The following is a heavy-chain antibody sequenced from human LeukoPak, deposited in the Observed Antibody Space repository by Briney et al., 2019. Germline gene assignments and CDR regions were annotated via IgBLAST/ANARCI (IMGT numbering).Heavy chain of an antibody. J-gene: IGHJ4*02. CDR3: ARARQYSFDY. Sequence: SSETLSLTCAVSGYSISSGYYWGWIRQPPGKGLDWIGSIYHSGSTNYNPSLKSRVTISVDTSKNQFSLKLSSVTAADTAVYYCARARQYSFDYWGQGTLVTVSS. V-gene: IGHV4-38-2*01. D-gene: IGHD2/OR15-2a*01. CDR2: IYHSGST. CDR1: GYSISSGYY.